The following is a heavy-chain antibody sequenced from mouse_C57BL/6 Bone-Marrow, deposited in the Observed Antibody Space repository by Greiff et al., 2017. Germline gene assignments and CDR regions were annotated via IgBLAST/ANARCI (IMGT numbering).Heavy chain of an antibody. V-gene: IGHV14-4*01. Sequence: EVQLQQSGAELVRPGASVKLSCTASGFNIKDDYMHWVKQKPEQGLEWIGWIDPENGDTEYASKFQGKATITADTSSNTAYLQLSSLTSEDTAVYYCTTWYSNYYWYFDVWGTGTTVTVSS. D-gene: IGHD2-5*01. CDR1: GFNIKDDY. J-gene: IGHJ1*03. CDR2: IDPENGDT. CDR3: TTWYSNYYWYFDV.